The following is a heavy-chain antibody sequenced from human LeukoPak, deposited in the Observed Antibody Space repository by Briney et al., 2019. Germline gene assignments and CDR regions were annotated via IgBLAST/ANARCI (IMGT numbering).Heavy chain of an antibody. Sequence: SETLSLTCAVYGGSFSGYYWSWIRQPAGKGLEWIGRIYTSGSTNYNPSLKSRVTMSVDTSKNQFSLKLSSVTAADTAVYYCARDSPGIAVAGTFDYWGQGTLVTVSS. CDR1: GGSFSGYY. CDR3: ARDSPGIAVAGTFDY. V-gene: IGHV4-4*07. D-gene: IGHD6-19*01. CDR2: IYTSGST. J-gene: IGHJ4*02.